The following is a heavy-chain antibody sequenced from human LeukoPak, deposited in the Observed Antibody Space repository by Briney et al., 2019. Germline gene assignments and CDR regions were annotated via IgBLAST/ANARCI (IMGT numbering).Heavy chain of an antibody. Sequence: ASVKVSCKASGGTFSSYAISWVRQAPGQGLEWMGGITPIFGTANYAQKFQGRVTITTDESTSTAYMELSSLRSEDTAVYYCARDNGVVVMTQGWFDPWGQGTLVTVSS. CDR3: ARDNGVVVMTQGWFDP. CDR1: GGTFSSYA. V-gene: IGHV1-69*05. J-gene: IGHJ5*02. CDR2: ITPIFGTA. D-gene: IGHD3-22*01.